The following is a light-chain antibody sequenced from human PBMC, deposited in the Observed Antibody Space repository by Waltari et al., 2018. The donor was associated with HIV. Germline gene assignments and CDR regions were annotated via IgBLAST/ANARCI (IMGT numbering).Light chain of an antibody. CDR2: DVS. Sequence: QSALTQPASVSGSPGPSITISCTGTSSDVGGYNYVSWYQQYPGKAPKLMIFDVSNRPSGVSNRFSGSKSGNTASLTISGLHTEDEADYYCSSYTSSSTLVFGTGTKVTVL. J-gene: IGLJ1*01. V-gene: IGLV2-14*01. CDR3: SSYTSSSTLV. CDR1: SSDVGGYNY.